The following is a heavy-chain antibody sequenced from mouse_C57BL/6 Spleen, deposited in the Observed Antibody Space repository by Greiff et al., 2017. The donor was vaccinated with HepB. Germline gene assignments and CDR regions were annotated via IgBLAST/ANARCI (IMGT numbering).Heavy chain of an antibody. CDR3: TRWDYYGSSPAWFAY. CDR2: IDPETGGT. Sequence: LQQSGAELVRPGASVTLSCKASGYTFTDYEMHWVKQTPVHGLEWIGAIDPETGGTAYNQKFKGKAILTADKSSSTAYMELRSLTSEDSAVYYCTRWDYYGSSPAWFAYWGQGTLVTVSA. D-gene: IGHD1-1*01. V-gene: IGHV1-15*01. J-gene: IGHJ3*01. CDR1: GYTFTDYE.